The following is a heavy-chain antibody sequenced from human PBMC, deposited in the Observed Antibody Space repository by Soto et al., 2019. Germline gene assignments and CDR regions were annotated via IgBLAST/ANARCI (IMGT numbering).Heavy chain of an antibody. V-gene: IGHV1-18*01. CDR1: GYTFTNHG. D-gene: IGHD4-17*01. CDR2: ISAYKGNT. J-gene: IGHJ4*02. Sequence: ASVKVSCKASGYTFTNHGITWVRQAPGQGLEWMGWISAYKGNTNYIQKLQGRVTMTTDTSTSTAYMELRSLTSDDTAVYYCARDHDYGDYFAYWGQGTLVTVSS. CDR3: ARDHDYGDYFAY.